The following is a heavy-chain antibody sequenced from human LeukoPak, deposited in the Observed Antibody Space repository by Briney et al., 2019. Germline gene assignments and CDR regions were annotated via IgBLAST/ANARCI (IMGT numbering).Heavy chain of an antibody. D-gene: IGHD3-10*01. Sequence: KPSETLSLTCTVSGGSISSGGYYWSWIRQHPGKGLEWIGYIYYSGSTYYNPSLKSRVTISVDTSKNQFSLKLSSVTAADTAVYYCAREPPPPHYYGSGERGYFDYWGQGTLVTVSS. CDR2: IYYSGST. J-gene: IGHJ4*02. CDR3: AREPPPPHYYGSGERGYFDY. V-gene: IGHV4-31*03. CDR1: GGSISSGGYY.